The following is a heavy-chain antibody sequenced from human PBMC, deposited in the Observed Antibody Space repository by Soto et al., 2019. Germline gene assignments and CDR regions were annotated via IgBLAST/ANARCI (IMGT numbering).Heavy chain of an antibody. CDR1: EGTFSRFP. V-gene: IGHV1-69*06. CDR2: ILPLSGTP. D-gene: IGHD6-6*01. CDR3: AREGKSGSSDAFDI. J-gene: IGHJ3*02. Sequence: QVQLAQSGAEVKKPGSSVKVSCKASEGTFSRFPISWVRQAPGQGLEWMGGILPLSGTPNYGQKFQGRVTISADKSTSTVYMELSSLRSGDTAVYYCAREGKSGSSDAFDIWGQGTMVTVAS.